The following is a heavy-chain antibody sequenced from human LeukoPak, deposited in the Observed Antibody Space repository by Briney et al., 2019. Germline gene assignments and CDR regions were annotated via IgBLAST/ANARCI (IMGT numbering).Heavy chain of an antibody. CDR1: GYTFTNYA. D-gene: IGHD3-22*01. Sequence: GASVKVSCKASGYTFTNYAIHWVRQAPGQRLEWMGWINAGNGNTKYSQKFQGRVTITRDTSASTAYMELSSLRSEDTAVYYCARGPISSGLWSYLDYWGQGILVTVSS. J-gene: IGHJ4*02. CDR2: INAGNGNT. CDR3: ARGPISSGLWSYLDY. V-gene: IGHV1-3*01.